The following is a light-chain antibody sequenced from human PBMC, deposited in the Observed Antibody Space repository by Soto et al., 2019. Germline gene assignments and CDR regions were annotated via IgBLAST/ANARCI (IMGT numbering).Light chain of an antibody. Sequence: EIVLTQSPGTLSLSPGERGTLSCRARQNLGTLSLAWFQQKSGQAPRRLIYSASRRATDIPDRFTGSGSGTDFTLTIHRVEPEDCTLYCCQQQSGSPRTFGQGPKVEL. V-gene: IGKV3-20*01. CDR3: QQQSGSPRT. CDR1: QNLGTLS. CDR2: SAS. J-gene: IGKJ1*01.